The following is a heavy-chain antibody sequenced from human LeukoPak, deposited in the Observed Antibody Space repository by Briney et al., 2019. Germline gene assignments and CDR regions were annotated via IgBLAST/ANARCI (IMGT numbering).Heavy chain of an antibody. V-gene: IGHV1-69*06. CDR3: ARVERTQTTVTLGGYYIMDV. Sequence: SVKVSCKASGGTFSNYAITWVRQAPGQGLEWMGGITPIFNSANYAQRFQGRVTITADKPTSTAYMELSSLTSEDPAVYYCARVERTQTTVTLGGYYIMDVWGKGTMVTVSS. CDR2: ITPIFNSA. D-gene: IGHD4-17*01. CDR1: GGTFSNYA. J-gene: IGHJ6*04.